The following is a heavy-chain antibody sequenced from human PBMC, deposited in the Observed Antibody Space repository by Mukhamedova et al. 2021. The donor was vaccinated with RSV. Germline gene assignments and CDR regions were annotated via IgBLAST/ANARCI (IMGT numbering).Heavy chain of an antibody. Sequence: KYYVDSVKGRFTISRDNAKNSLYLQMNSLRAEDTAGYYCATRGNTAMFYWGQGTLVTVSS. D-gene: IGHD5-18*01. CDR3: ATRGNTAMFY. CDR2: K. V-gene: IGHV3-7*03. J-gene: IGHJ4*02.